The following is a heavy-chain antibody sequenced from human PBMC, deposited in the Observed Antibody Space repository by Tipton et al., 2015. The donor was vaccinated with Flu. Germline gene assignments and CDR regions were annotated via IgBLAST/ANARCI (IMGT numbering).Heavy chain of an antibody. J-gene: IGHJ4*02. CDR2: ISWDGGST. CDR3: ANYGGDY. Sequence: SLRLSCAASGFTFDDYAMHWVRQAPGKGLEWVSLISWDGGSTYYADSVKGRFTISRDNSKNSLYLQMNSLRAEDTALYYRANYGGDYWGQGTLVTVSS. D-gene: IGHD3-10*01. CDR1: GFTFDDYA. V-gene: IGHV3-43D*03.